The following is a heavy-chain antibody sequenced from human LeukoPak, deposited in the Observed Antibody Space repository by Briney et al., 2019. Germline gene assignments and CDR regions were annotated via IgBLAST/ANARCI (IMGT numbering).Heavy chain of an antibody. CDR3: AKGVKYDFWSGYDTYYFDY. CDR1: GFTFSSYA. Sequence: GGSLRLSCEASGFTFSSYAMSWVRQAPGKGLEWVSAISGSGGNTYYTDSVKGRFTISRDNSKNTLYLQMNSLRAEDTAVYYCAKGVKYDFWSGYDTYYFDYWGQGTLVTVSS. CDR2: ISGSGGNT. V-gene: IGHV3-23*01. D-gene: IGHD3-3*01. J-gene: IGHJ4*02.